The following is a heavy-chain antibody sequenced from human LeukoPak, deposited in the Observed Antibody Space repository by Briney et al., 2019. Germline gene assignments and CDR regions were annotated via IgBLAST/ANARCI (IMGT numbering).Heavy chain of an antibody. V-gene: IGHV1-69*04. D-gene: IGHD3-3*01. Sequence: ASVEVSCKASGATFSSYAINWVRQAPGQGLEWMGRIIPMLGTVNYAQKFQGRVTIIADKFTSTAYMELSSLRSEDTAVYYCASIAERVVPPNKAYFDYWGQGTLDTVSS. CDR2: IIPMLGTV. CDR1: GATFSSYA. CDR3: ASIAERVVPPNKAYFDY. J-gene: IGHJ4*02.